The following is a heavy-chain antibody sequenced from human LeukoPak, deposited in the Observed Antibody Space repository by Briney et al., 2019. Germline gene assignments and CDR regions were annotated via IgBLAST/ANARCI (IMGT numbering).Heavy chain of an antibody. D-gene: IGHD2-2*01. CDR3: ASGSGYCSSTSCYDLDY. V-gene: IGHV1-2*02. Sequence: GASVKVSCKASGYTFTGYYMHWVRQAPGQGLEWMGWINPNSGGTNYAQKFQGRVTMTRDTSISTAYMELSRLRSDDTAVYYCASGSGYCSSTSCYDLDYWGQGTLVTVSS. J-gene: IGHJ4*02. CDR1: GYTFTGYY. CDR2: INPNSGGT.